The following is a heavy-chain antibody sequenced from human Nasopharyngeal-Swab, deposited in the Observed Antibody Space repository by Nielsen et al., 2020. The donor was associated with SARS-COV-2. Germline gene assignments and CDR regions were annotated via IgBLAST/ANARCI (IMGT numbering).Heavy chain of an antibody. D-gene: IGHD3-3*01. J-gene: IGHJ5*02. V-gene: IGHV4-59*01. CDR2: IYYSGST. CDR3: AREIYDGHHDP. Sequence: WIHQPPGKGLEWIGYIYYSGSTNYNPSLKSRVTISVDTSKNQFSLKLSSVTAADTAVYYCAREIYDGHHDPWGQGTLVTVSS.